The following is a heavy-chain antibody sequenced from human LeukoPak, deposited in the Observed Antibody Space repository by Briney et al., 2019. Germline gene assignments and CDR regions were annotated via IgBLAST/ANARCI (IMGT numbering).Heavy chain of an antibody. CDR3: AKGPYSSVRVLEG. CDR2: IAGDGSST. D-gene: IGHD3-22*01. J-gene: IGHJ4*02. V-gene: IGHV3-23*01. Sequence: GGSLRLFCAASGFTFRGYAMTWVRQAPGKGLEGVSGIAGDGSSTFYADSVKGRFTISRDNSKNTLYLQMNSLGVEDTAIYYCAKGPYSSVRVLEGWGQGTLVTVSS. CDR1: GFTFRGYA.